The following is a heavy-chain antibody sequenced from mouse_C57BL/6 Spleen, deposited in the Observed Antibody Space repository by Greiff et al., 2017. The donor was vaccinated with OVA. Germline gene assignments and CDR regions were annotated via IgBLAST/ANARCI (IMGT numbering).Heavy chain of an antibody. Sequence: DVMLVESGGGLVKPGGSLKLSCAASGFTFSSYAMSWVRQTPEKRLEWVATISDGGSYTYYPDNVKGRFTISRDNAKNNLYLQMSHLKSEDTAMYYCARDKSNYPYYYAMDYWGQGTSVTVSS. V-gene: IGHV5-4*01. D-gene: IGHD2-5*01. CDR1: GFTFSSYA. J-gene: IGHJ4*01. CDR3: ARDKSNYPYYYAMDY. CDR2: ISDGGSYT.